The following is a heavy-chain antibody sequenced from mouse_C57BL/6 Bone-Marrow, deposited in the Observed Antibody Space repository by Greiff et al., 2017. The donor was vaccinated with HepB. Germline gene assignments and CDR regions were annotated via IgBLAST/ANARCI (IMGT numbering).Heavy chain of an antibody. Sequence: QVQLQQPGAELVKPGASVKLSCKASGYTFTSYWMHWVKQRPGQGLEWIGMIHPNSGSTNYNEKFKSKATLTVDKSSSTAYMQLSSLTSEDSAVYYCARGNYYGSSYRFAYWGQGTLVTVSA. V-gene: IGHV1-64*01. CDR3: ARGNYYGSSYRFAY. CDR1: GYTFTSYW. J-gene: IGHJ3*01. CDR2: IHPNSGST. D-gene: IGHD1-1*01.